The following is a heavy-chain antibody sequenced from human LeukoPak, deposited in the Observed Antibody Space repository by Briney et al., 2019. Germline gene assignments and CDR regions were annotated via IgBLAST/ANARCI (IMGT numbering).Heavy chain of an antibody. CDR2: ISGSGGST. CDR1: GFTFSSYA. D-gene: IGHD2-2*01. J-gene: IGHJ4*02. Sequence: PGGSLRLSCAASGFTFSSYAMSWVRQAPGKGLEWVSAISGSGGSTYYADSVKGRFTISRDNSKNTLYLQMNSLGAEDTAVYYCAKARPQYCRSTSCYPIDYWGQGTLVTVSS. V-gene: IGHV3-23*01. CDR3: AKARPQYCRSTSCYPIDY.